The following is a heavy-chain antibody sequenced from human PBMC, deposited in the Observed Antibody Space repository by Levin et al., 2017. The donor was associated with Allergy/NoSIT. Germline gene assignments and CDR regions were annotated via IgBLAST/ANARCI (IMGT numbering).Heavy chain of an antibody. CDR2: IYYSGST. CDR1: GGSISSSSYY. V-gene: IGHV4-39*01. Sequence: SETLSLTCTVSGGSISSSSYYWGWIRQPPGKGLEWIGSIYYSGSTYYNPSLKSRVTISVDTSKNQFSLKLSSVTAADTAVYYCARQWVEAGTWPGDFDYWGQGTLVTVSS. D-gene: IGHD6-19*01. CDR3: ARQWVEAGTWPGDFDY. J-gene: IGHJ4*02.